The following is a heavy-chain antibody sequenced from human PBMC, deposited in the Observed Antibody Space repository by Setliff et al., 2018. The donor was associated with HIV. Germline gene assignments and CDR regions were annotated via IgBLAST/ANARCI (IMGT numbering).Heavy chain of an antibody. CDR3: ARDRRGYYYGSGSCYMDV. CDR2: IYTSGIT. V-gene: IGHV4-4*08. J-gene: IGHJ6*03. D-gene: IGHD3-10*01. CDR1: GGSMRNYY. Sequence: KPSETLSLTCSVSGGSMRNYYWSWIRQPPGKGLEWIGYIYTSGITDYNPSLKSRVTISGDTSKNQFSLKLSSVTAADTAVYYCARDRRGYYYGSGSCYMDVWGTGTTVTVSS.